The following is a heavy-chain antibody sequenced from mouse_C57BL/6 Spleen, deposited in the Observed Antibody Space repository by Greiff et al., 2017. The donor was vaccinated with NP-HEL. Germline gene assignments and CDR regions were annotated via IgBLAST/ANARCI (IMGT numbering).Heavy chain of an antibody. CDR2: ISSGGSYT. CDR3: ARSYYGSSSWYFDV. Sequence: DVQLVESGGDLVKPGGSLKLSCAASGFTFSSYGMSWVRQTPDKRLEWVATISSGGSYTYYPDSVKGRFTISRDNAKNTLYLQMSSLKSEDTAMYYCARSYYGSSSWYFDVWGTGTTVTVSS. CDR1: GFTFSSYG. D-gene: IGHD1-1*01. J-gene: IGHJ1*03. V-gene: IGHV5-6*01.